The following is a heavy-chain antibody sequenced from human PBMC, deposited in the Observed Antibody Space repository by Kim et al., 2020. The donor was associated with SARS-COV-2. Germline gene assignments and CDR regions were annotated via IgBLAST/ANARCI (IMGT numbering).Heavy chain of an antibody. D-gene: IGHD3-10*01. CDR2: ISGYNGNT. Sequence: ASVKVSCKTSGYRFTSYGTTWVRQAPGQGLEWVGWISGYNGNTEYAQKLQGRVTVTTDTSTNTVYMELRSLRFDDTAVYYCAKDKYPSYNSGTFPLDSWGQGTLVTVSS. CDR3: AKDKYPSYNSGTFPLDS. V-gene: IGHV1-18*01. J-gene: IGHJ5*01. CDR1: GYRFTSYG.